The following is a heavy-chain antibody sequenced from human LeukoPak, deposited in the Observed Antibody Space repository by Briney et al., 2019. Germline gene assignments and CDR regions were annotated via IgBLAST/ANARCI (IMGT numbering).Heavy chain of an antibody. CDR3: ARYHNGYDDY. Sequence: SETLSLTCTVSGGSISSNSYYWGWIRQPPGKGLEWIGSIYYSENTYYNPSLKSRVTISLDMSKSHFSLKLSSVTAADTAVYYCARYHNGYDDYWGQGTLVTVSS. D-gene: IGHD5-12*01. CDR1: GGSISSNSYY. CDR2: IYYSENT. V-gene: IGHV4-39*07. J-gene: IGHJ4*02.